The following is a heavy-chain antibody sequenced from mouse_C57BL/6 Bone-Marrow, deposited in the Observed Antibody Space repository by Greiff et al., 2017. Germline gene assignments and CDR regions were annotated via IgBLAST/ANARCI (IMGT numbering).Heavy chain of an antibody. CDR3: TRRTVTRGFDY. CDR2: IDPETGGT. CDR1: GYTFTDYE. J-gene: IGHJ2*01. D-gene: IGHD2-2*01. Sequence: VQLQQSGAELVRPGASVTLSCKASGYTFTDYEMHWVKQTPVHGLEWIGAIDPETGGTAYNQKFKGKAILTADKSSSTAYMELRGLTSEDSAVYYCTRRTVTRGFDYWGQGTTLTVSS. V-gene: IGHV1-15*01.